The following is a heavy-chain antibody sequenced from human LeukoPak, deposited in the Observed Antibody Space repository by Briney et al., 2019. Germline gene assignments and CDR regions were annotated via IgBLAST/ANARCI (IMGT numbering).Heavy chain of an antibody. CDR1: GFTFSSYA. D-gene: IGHD7-27*01. J-gene: IGHJ4*02. V-gene: IGHV3-23*01. Sequence: GGSLRLSCAASGFTFSSYAMSWVRQAPGKGLEWVSGISGSGGSTYYADSVKGRFTISRDKSKNTLFLQMNSLRAEDTAVYYCAKDGGLWVSAHWGDSWGRGTLVTVSS. CDR3: AKDGGLWVSAHWGDS. CDR2: ISGSGGST.